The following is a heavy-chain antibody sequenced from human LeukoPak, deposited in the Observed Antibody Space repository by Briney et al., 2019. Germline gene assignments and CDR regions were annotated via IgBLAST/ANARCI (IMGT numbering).Heavy chain of an antibody. CDR1: GGSIASSYW. Sequence: PSETLSLTCAVSGGSIASSYWWTWVRQPPGKGLEWIGSMHYSGSTDYNPSLKSRVTISVDTSKNHFSLKLSSVTAADTAVYYCARHIIQAPDFDYWGQGTLVTVSS. V-gene: IGHV4-39*01. CDR2: MHYSGST. CDR3: ARHIIQAPDFDY. J-gene: IGHJ4*02. D-gene: IGHD3-10*01.